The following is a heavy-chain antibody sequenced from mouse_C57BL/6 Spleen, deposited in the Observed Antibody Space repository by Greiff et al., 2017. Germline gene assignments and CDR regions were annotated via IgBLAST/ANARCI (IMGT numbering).Heavy chain of an antibody. CDR1: GFSFTSYG. CDR3: AKSLTGTVYFDD. J-gene: IGHJ2*01. Sequence: QVQLQQSGPGLAQPSPSLSITCTVSGFSFTSYGVNWVRQSPGQGLEWLGVICRGGSTDYNAAFMSRLSITKDNSKSQVFFKMNSLQADDTAICSCAKSLTGTVYFDDRGHGTTLTVYS. D-gene: IGHD4-1*01. CDR2: ICRGGST. V-gene: IGHV2-5*01.